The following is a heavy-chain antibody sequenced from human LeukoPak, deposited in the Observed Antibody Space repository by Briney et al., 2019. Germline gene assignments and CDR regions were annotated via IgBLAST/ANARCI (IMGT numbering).Heavy chain of an antibody. V-gene: IGHV4-39*01. CDR3: SRRHKELLY. CDR2: IYYSGST. D-gene: IGHD1-26*01. CDR1: VGSISSSSYY. Sequence: PSETLSLTCTVSVGSISSSSYYWGWIRQPPGKGLEWIGSIYYSGSTYYNPSLKSRVTISVDTSKNQFSLKPSSVTAADTGVYDCSRRHKELLYWGQGTLGTVS. J-gene: IGHJ4*02.